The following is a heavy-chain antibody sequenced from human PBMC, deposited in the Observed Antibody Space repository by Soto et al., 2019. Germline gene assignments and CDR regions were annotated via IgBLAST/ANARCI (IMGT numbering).Heavy chain of an antibody. CDR2: IYYSGST. D-gene: IGHD3-3*01. V-gene: IGHV4-30-4*01. J-gene: IGHJ3*02. CDR3: ASGYYDFWSGSPTYDAFDI. Sequence: PSETLSLTCTVSGGSISSGDYYWSWIRQPPGKGLEWTGYIYYSGSTYYNPSLKSRVTISVDTSKNQFSLKLSSVTAADTAVYYCASGYYDFWSGSPTYDAFDIWGQGTMVTVSS. CDR1: GGSISSGDYY.